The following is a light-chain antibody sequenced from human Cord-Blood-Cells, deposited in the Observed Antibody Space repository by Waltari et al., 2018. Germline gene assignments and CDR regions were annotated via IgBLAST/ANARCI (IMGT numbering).Light chain of an antibody. CDR3: QQYGSSPWT. CDR2: GAS. V-gene: IGKV3-20*01. J-gene: IGKJ1*01. CDR1: QSVSRSY. Sequence: EIVLTQSPGTLSLAQGDRATLSCRASQSVSRSYLAWYQQKPGQAPRLLIYGASSRATGIPDRFSGSGSGTDFALTISRLEPEDLAGYYCQQYGSSPWTFGQGTKVEIK.